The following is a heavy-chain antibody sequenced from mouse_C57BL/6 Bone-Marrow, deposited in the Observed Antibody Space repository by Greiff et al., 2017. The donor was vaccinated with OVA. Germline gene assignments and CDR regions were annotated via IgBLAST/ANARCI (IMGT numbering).Heavy chain of an antibody. CDR2: IRLKSDNYAT. D-gene: IGHD2-14*01. Sequence: EVQLQESGGGLVQPGGSMKLSCVASGFTFSNYWMNWVRQSPEKGLEWVAQIRLKSDNYATHYAESVKGRFTISRDDSKSSVYLQMNNLRAEDTGIYYCTRRYNWYFDVWGTGTTVTVSS. CDR3: TRRYNWYFDV. V-gene: IGHV6-3*01. J-gene: IGHJ1*03. CDR1: GFTFSNYW.